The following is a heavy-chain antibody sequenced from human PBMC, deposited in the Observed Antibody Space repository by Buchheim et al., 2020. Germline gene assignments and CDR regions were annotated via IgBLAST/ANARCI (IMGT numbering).Heavy chain of an antibody. V-gene: IGHV3-30*04. CDR1: GFTFSSYA. J-gene: IGHJ6*02. CDR3: ARARGYSSSWSDYYYYGMDV. CDR2: ISYDGSNK. Sequence: QVQLVESGGGVVQPGRSLRLSCAASGFTFSSYAMHWVRQAPGKGLEWVAVISYDGSNKYYADSVKGRFTISRDNSKHTLYLQMNSLRAEDTAVYYCARARGYSSSWSDYYYYGMDVWGQGTT. D-gene: IGHD6-13*01.